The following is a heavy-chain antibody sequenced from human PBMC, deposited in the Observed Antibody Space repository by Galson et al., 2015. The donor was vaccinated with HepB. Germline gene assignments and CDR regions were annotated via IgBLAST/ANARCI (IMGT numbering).Heavy chain of an antibody. CDR2: IIPIFGIA. CDR1: GGTFSSYA. CDR3: ASTLGYCSGGSCPNYYYYGMDV. Sequence: SCKASGGTFSSYAISWVRQAPGQGLEWMGRIIPIFGIANYAQKFQGRVTITADKSTSTAYMELSSLRSEDTAVHYCASTLGYCSGGSCPNYYYYGMDVWGQGTTVTVSS. J-gene: IGHJ6*02. V-gene: IGHV1-69*04. D-gene: IGHD2-15*01.